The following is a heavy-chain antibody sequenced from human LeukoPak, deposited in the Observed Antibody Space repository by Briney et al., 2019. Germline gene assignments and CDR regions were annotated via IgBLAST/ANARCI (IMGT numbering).Heavy chain of an antibody. D-gene: IGHD4-23*01. CDR3: ARFDYGGNARHFDY. CDR1: GGSISSGDYY. Sequence: SETLSLTCTVSGGSISSGDYYWSWIRQPPGTGLEWIGYIYYSGSTYYNPSLKSRVTISVDTSKNQFSLKLSSVTAADTAVYYCARFDYGGNARHFDYWGQGTLVTVSS. CDR2: IYYSGST. V-gene: IGHV4-30-4*01. J-gene: IGHJ4*02.